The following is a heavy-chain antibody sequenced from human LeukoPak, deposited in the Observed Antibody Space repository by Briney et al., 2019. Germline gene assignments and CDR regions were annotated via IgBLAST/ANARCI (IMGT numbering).Heavy chain of an antibody. CDR1: GYTFTSYG. CDR2: ISAYNGNT. V-gene: IGHV1-18*01. CDR3: ARSYYDSSGYYRTPEFDY. J-gene: IGHJ4*02. Sequence: ASVKVSCKASGYTFTSYGISWVRQAPGHGLEWMGWISAYNGNTNYAQKLQGRVTMTTDTSTSTAYMELRSLRSDDTAVYYCARSYYDSSGYYRTPEFDYWGQGTLVTVSS. D-gene: IGHD3-22*01.